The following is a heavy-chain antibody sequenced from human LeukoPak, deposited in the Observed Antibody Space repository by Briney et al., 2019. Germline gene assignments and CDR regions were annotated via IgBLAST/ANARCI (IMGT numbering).Heavy chain of an antibody. V-gene: IGHV4-59*08. CDR1: GGSISSYY. Sequence: SETLSLTCAVSGGSISSYYWSWIRQPPGKGLEWIGYIYYSGSTNYNPSLKSRVTISVDTSKNQFSLKLSSVTAADTAVYYCARTDCGGDCNIPAHWYFGLWGRGTLVTVSS. CDR2: IYYSGST. J-gene: IGHJ2*01. CDR3: ARTDCGGDCNIPAHWYFGL. D-gene: IGHD2-21*02.